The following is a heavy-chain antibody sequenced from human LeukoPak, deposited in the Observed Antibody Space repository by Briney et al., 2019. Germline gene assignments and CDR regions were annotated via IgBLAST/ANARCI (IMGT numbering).Heavy chain of an antibody. J-gene: IGHJ4*02. CDR3: ARGGSYPFDY. V-gene: IGHV4-4*09. Sequence: SETLSLTCTVSGGSISSYYWSWIRQPPGQGLEWIAYIHSSGYTNYNPSLKSRVTIVDTSKNQFSLKVTSVTAADTAVYYCARGGSYPFDYWGQGTLVTVSS. CDR2: IHSSGYT. CDR1: GGSISSYY. D-gene: IGHD1-26*01.